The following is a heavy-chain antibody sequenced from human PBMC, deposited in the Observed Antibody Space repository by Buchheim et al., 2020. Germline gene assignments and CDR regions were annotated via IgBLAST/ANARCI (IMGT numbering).Heavy chain of an antibody. CDR1: GGSISSYY. CDR2: IYYSGST. CDR3: ARQLPEYCSGGICYSNWFDP. J-gene: IGHJ5*02. V-gene: IGHV4-59*08. D-gene: IGHD2-15*01. Sequence: QVQLQESGPGLVKPSETLSLTCTVSGGSISSYYWSWIRQPPGKGLEWIGYIYYSGSTNYNPSLKSRVTISVDTSKNQFSLKLSSVTAADTAVYYCARQLPEYCSGGICYSNWFDPWGQGTL.